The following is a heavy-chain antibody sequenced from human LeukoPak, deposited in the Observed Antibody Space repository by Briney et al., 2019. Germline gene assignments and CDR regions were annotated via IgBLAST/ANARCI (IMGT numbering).Heavy chain of an antibody. CDR1: VFTFSSYS. CDR3: ARDSPAAIDY. J-gene: IGHJ4*02. V-gene: IGHV3-48*01. D-gene: IGHD2-2*02. Sequence: GGSLRLSCAASVFTFSSYSMNWVRQAPGKGLEWVSYISSSSTIYYENSVKGRFTISRDNAKNSLYLQMNSLRAEDTAVYYCARDSPAAIDYWGQGTLVTVSS. CDR2: ISSSSTI.